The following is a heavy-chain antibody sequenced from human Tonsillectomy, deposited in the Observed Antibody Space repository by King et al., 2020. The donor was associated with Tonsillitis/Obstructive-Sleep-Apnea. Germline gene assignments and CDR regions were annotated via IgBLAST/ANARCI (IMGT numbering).Heavy chain of an antibody. J-gene: IGHJ3*02. CDR3: ARYNAVELRAFDI. CDR1: GGSFNSNSYY. CDR2: VYYSGKT. Sequence: QLQESGPGLVKPSETLSLTCTVSGGSFNSNSYYWGWIRQPPGKGLEWIGSVYYSGKTYYNPSLKSRVTISVDTSKNQFSLKLSSVTAADTAVYYCARYNAVELRAFDIWGQGTMVTVSS. D-gene: IGHD1-7*01. V-gene: IGHV4-39*01.